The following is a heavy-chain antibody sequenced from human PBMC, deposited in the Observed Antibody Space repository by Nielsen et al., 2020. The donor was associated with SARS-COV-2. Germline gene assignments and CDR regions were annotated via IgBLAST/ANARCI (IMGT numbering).Heavy chain of an antibody. D-gene: IGHD3-22*01. CDR3: ASFWYYYDSSGYFRTH. CDR2: IYSGGST. CDR1: GFTVSSNY. J-gene: IGHJ4*02. V-gene: IGHV3-53*01. Sequence: GGSLRLSCAASGFTVSSNYMSWVRQAPGKGLEWVSVIYSGGSTYYADSVKGRFTISRDNSKNTLYLQMNSLRAEDTAVYYCASFWYYYDSSGYFRTHWGQGTLVTVSS.